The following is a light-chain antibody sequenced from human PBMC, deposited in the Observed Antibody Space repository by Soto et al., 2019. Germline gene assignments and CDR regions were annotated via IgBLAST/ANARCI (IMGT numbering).Light chain of an antibody. CDR3: QQNNPYSPYT. CDR2: DAS. J-gene: IGKJ2*01. Sequence: DIQMTQSPSTLSASVGDRVTITCRASQSITNCLAWYQQKPGKDPKLLIFDASSLRSGVPSRFSGSGSGTEFTLTISSLQPEDFATYYCQQNNPYSPYTFGQGTKLEIK. CDR1: QSITNC. V-gene: IGKV1-5*03.